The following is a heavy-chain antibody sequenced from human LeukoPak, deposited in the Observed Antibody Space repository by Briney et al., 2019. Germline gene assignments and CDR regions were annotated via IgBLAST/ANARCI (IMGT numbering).Heavy chain of an antibody. J-gene: IGHJ3*02. CDR2: ISSSSSTI. D-gene: IGHD4-17*01. CDR3: ASTTVTTRGAFDI. V-gene: IGHV3-48*01. CDR1: GFTSSSYS. Sequence: GGSLRLSCAASGFTSSSYSMNWVRQAPGKGLEWVSYISSSSSTIYYADSVKGRFTISRDNAKNSLYLQMNSLRAEDTAVYYCASTTVTTRGAFDIWGQGTMVTVSS.